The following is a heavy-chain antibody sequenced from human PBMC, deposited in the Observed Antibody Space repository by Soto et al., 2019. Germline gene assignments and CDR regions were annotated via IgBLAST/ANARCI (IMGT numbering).Heavy chain of an antibody. Sequence: GESLKISCKGSGYSFTTYWLGWVRQVPGKGLEWMGIIYPGDSDTRYSPSFQGQVTISADKSISAAYLQWSSLKASDTAMYFCARRRGLVGSFDYWGRGTLVSVSS. V-gene: IGHV5-51*01. CDR3: ARRRGLVGSFDY. D-gene: IGHD3-9*01. CDR1: GYSFTTYW. J-gene: IGHJ4*02. CDR2: IYPGDSDT.